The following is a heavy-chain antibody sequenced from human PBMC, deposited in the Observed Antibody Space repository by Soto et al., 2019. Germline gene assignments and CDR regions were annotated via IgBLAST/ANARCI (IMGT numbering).Heavy chain of an antibody. Sequence: QLQLQESGSGLRKPSQTLSLTCAVSGGSISSGGYSRSWIRQPPGKALQWIVNIYHSGSTYYNPSLKSRVTISVDRSKNRISLKLSSVSAADTAVYYCARGSLLWFGEMPMDVWGQGTTVTVAS. CDR3: ARGSLLWFGEMPMDV. D-gene: IGHD3-10*01. CDR2: IYHSGST. CDR1: GGSISSGGYS. J-gene: IGHJ6*02. V-gene: IGHV4-30-2*01.